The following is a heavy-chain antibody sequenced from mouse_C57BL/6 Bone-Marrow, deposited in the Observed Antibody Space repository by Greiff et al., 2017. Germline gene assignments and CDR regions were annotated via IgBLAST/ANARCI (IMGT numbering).Heavy chain of an antibody. Sequence: EVQRVESGGGLVQPGGSMKLSCAASGFTFSDAWMDWVRQSPEKGLEWVAEIRNKANNHATYYAESVKGRFTISRDDSKSSVYLQMNSLRAEDTGIYYCTRSMIPYWYFDVWGTGTTVTVSS. V-gene: IGHV6-6*01. CDR1: GFTFSDAW. J-gene: IGHJ1*03. CDR2: IRNKANNHAT. D-gene: IGHD2-3*01. CDR3: TRSMIPYWYFDV.